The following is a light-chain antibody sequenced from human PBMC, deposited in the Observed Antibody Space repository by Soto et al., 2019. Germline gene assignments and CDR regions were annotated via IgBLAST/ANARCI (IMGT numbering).Light chain of an antibody. CDR3: QQRSNWPPWT. J-gene: IGKJ1*01. Sequence: EIVLTQSPATLSLSPGERATLSCRASQSVSSYLAWYQQKPGQAPRLLIYDASNRATGIPARFSGSGSGTDFTLTISRLEPEDVAVYYCQQRSNWPPWTFGQGTKVEIK. CDR1: QSVSSY. CDR2: DAS. V-gene: IGKV3-11*01.